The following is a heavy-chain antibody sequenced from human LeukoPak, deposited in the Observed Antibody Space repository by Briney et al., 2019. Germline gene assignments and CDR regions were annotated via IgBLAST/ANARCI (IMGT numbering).Heavy chain of an antibody. J-gene: IGHJ5*01. Sequence: PGRSLRLSCAASGFTFSSYGMHWVRQAPGKGLEWVAVISYDGSNKYYADSVKGRFTISRDNSKNTLYLQMNSLRAEDTAVYYCASAEWYYDSSGYYKDWFDPWGQGTLVTVSS. D-gene: IGHD3-22*01. CDR2: ISYDGSNK. CDR1: GFTFSSYG. CDR3: ASAEWYYDSSGYYKDWFDP. V-gene: IGHV3-30*03.